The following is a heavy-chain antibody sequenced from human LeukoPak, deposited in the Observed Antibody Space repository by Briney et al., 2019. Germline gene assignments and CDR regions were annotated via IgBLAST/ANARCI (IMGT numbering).Heavy chain of an antibody. CDR3: AGVIGNYDGRLDY. V-gene: IGHV4-61*02. CDR1: GASVSRGSYY. CDR2: IYSSGST. J-gene: IGHJ4*02. D-gene: IGHD1-7*01. Sequence: TSETLSLTCTVSGASVSRGSYYWNWIRQPAGKGLEWIGRIYSSGSTNYNPSLKSRVTISLDTSRNRFSLKLNSVTAADTAMYYCAGVIGNYDGRLDYWGQGTLVTVSS.